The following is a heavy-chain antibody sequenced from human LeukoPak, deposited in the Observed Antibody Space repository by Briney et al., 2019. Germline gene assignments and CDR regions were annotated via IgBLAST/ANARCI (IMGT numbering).Heavy chain of an antibody. CDR2: INHSGST. V-gene: IGHV4-34*01. CDR3: ARGPRNCSSTSCRNWFDP. CDR1: GGSFSGYY. J-gene: IGHJ5*02. Sequence: PSETLSLTCAVYGGSFSGYYWSWIRQPPGKGLEWIGEINHSGSTSYNPSLKSRVTISVDTSKNQFSLKLSSVTAADTAVYYCARGPRNCSSTSCRNWFDPWGQGTLVTVSS. D-gene: IGHD2-2*01.